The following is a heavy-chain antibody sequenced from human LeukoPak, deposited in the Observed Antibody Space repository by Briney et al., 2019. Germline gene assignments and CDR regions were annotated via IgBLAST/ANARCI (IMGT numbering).Heavy chain of an antibody. V-gene: IGHV3-48*01. CDR3: ARAKRNGFDI. CDR2: IRSSSSTI. CDR1: GLTFSNYS. Sequence: GGPLRLSCEASGLTFSNYSMNWVRQAPGKGLEWVSYIRSSSSTIYYADSVKGRFTISRDNAKNSLYLQMNSLRAEDTAVYYCARAKRNGFDIWGQGTMVTVSS. J-gene: IGHJ3*02.